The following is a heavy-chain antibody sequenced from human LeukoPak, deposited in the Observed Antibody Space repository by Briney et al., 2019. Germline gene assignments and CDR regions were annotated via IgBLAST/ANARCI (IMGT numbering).Heavy chain of an antibody. CDR3: ARDGPYSSSWYPYYYYYMDV. J-gene: IGHJ6*03. CDR2: IYTSGST. Sequence: SETLSLTCTVSGGSIGSGSYYWSWIRQPAGKGLEWIGRIYTSGSTNYNPSLKSRVTISVDTSKNQFSLKLSSVTAADTAVYYCARDGPYSSSWYPYYYYYMDVWGKGTTVTISS. D-gene: IGHD6-13*01. V-gene: IGHV4-61*02. CDR1: GGSIGSGSYY.